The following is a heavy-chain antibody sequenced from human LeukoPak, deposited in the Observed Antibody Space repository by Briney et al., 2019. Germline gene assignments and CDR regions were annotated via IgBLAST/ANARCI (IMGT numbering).Heavy chain of an antibody. Sequence: NPSETLSLTCTVSGGSISSHYWSWIRQPPGKGLEWIGYIYYSASTNYNPSLKSRVTISVDTSKNQFSLKLSSVTAADTAVYYCARVRYDFWSGYLVDYWGQGTLVTVSS. V-gene: IGHV4-59*11. CDR1: GGSISSHY. D-gene: IGHD3-3*01. J-gene: IGHJ4*02. CDR2: IYYSAST. CDR3: ARVRYDFWSGYLVDY.